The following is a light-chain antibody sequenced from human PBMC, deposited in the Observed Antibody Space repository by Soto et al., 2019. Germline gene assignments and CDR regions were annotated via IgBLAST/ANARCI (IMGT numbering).Light chain of an antibody. CDR2: AAS. Sequence: DIQMTQSPSSLSASEGDRVTITCRASQNINSYLNWYQQKPRKAPKLLIYAASGLQSGVPPRFSGSGSGTNFTLTISSLQPEDFATYFCQQSYSTQWTFGQGTKVEIK. CDR1: QNINSY. CDR3: QQSYSTQWT. J-gene: IGKJ1*01. V-gene: IGKV1-39*01.